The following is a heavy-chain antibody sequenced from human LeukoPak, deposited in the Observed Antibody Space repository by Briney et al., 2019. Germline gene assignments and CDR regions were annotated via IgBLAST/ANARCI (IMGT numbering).Heavy chain of an antibody. V-gene: IGHV1-8*01. CDR2: MNPNSGIT. CDR1: GYTFTSYD. J-gene: IGHJ4*02. CDR3: ARERTRLRTRFFGY. D-gene: IGHD4-17*01. Sequence: GASVKVSCKASGYTFTSYDIDWVRQATGQGLEWMGWMNPNSGITGYAQKFQGRVTMTRNTSISTAYMELSSLRSEDTAVYYCARERTRLRTRFFGYWGQGTLVTVSS.